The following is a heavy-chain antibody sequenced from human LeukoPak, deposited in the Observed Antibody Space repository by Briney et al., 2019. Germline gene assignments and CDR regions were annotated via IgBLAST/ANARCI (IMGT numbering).Heavy chain of an antibody. D-gene: IGHD1-26*01. Sequence: PGGSLSLSCAASGFTFSNAWMSWVRQAPGKGLEWVGRIKSKTDGGTTDYAAPVKGRFTISRDDSKNTLYLQMNSLKTEDTAVYYCTTEWELLQYFDYWGQGTLVTVSS. CDR2: IKSKTDGGTT. CDR1: GFTFSNAW. V-gene: IGHV3-15*01. J-gene: IGHJ4*02. CDR3: TTEWELLQYFDY.